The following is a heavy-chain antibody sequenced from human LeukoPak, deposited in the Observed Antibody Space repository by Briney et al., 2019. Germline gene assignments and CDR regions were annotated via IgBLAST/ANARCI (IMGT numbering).Heavy chain of an antibody. D-gene: IGHD6-19*01. Sequence: GGSLRLSCAASGFTFNSDAMSWVRQAPGKGLEWVSIISASGASPYYADSVKGRFTISRDNSKNTLYLQMNSPRAEDTAVYYCAKRAVAGTYYFDYWGQGTLVTVSS. CDR3: AKRAVAGTYYFDY. CDR2: ISASGASP. V-gene: IGHV3-23*01. J-gene: IGHJ4*02. CDR1: GFTFNSDA.